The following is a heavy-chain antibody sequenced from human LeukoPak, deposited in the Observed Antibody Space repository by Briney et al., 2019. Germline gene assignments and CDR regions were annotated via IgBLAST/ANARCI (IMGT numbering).Heavy chain of an antibody. CDR1: GFTFSSYS. D-gene: IGHD1-26*01. CDR3: ARATWDPNYYYYMDV. J-gene: IGHJ6*03. CDR2: ISSSSSSYT. Sequence: KPGGSLRLSCAASGFTFSSYSMNWVRQAPGKGLEWVSSISSSSSSYTYYADSVKGRFTISRDNAKNSLFLQMNSLRAEDTAVYFCARATWDPNYYYYMDVWGKGTTVTISS. V-gene: IGHV3-21*01.